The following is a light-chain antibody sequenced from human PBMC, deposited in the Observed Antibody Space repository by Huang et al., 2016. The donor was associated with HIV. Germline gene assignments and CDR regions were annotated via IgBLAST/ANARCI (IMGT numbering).Light chain of an antibody. CDR3: QQVNSYPIT. CDR2: GAS. J-gene: IGKJ5*01. CDR1: QDIGHY. V-gene: IGKV1-9*01. Sequence: IQLTQSPSSLSASVGDRVIITCRASQDIGHYLAWFPQKPGKAPKVLIYGASTLQSGVPSRFGGDRSGTVFTLTINSLQPEDFATYYCQQVNSYPITFGQGTRLDIK.